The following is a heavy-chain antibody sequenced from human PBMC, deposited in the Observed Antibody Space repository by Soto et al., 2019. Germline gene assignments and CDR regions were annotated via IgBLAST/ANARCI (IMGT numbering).Heavy chain of an antibody. CDR1: GFTFSSYS. D-gene: IGHD6-6*01. V-gene: IGHV3-21*01. Sequence: GGSLRLSCAASGFTFSSYSMNWVRQAPGKGLEWVSSISSSSSYIYYADSVKGRFTISRDNAKNSLYLQMNSLRAEDTAVYYCARDRRQLVRYWFDPWGQGTLVTV. J-gene: IGHJ5*02. CDR3: ARDRRQLVRYWFDP. CDR2: ISSSSSYI.